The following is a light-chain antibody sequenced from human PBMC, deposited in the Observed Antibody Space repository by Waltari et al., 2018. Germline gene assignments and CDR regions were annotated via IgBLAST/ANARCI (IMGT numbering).Light chain of an antibody. CDR1: QSLFDSDDGNTY. Sequence: DLVMTQTPLSLPVTAGEPASLPCSSTQSLFDSDDGNTYLDWYLQKPGQSPHPLIYTLSYRASGVPDRFSVSGSGTDFTLEITRVEAEDVGIYYCMQRIEFPYTFGQGTKLEIK. CDR3: MQRIEFPYT. J-gene: IGKJ2*01. CDR2: TLS. V-gene: IGKV2-40*01.